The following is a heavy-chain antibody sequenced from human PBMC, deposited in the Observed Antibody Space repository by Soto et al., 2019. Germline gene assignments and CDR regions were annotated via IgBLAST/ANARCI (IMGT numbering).Heavy chain of an antibody. CDR1: GYSFTSCW. CDR3: ASLRGRYDFWSGYLIFDY. Sequence: GESLKISCKGSGYSFTSCWISWVRHMPGKGLEWMGRIDPSDSYTNYSPSFHGHVTISADKSISTAYPQWSSLKASDTAMYYCASLRGRYDFWSGYLIFDYWGQGTLVTVSS. V-gene: IGHV5-10-1*01. D-gene: IGHD3-3*01. J-gene: IGHJ4*02. CDR2: IDPSDSYT.